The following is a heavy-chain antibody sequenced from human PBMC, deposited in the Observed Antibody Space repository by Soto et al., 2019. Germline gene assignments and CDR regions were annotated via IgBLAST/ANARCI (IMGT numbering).Heavy chain of an antibody. D-gene: IGHD1-1*01. CDR3: ARAQYYWGGRQQPIDS. V-gene: IGHV4-34*01. Sequence: SSETLSLTCAVSGGSFRGYYWTWIRQSPGKGLEWLGDINHIGITNYNPSLKSRVSIPVDTSKNQFPLKLSSVTAADTAVYYCARAQYYWGGRQQPIDSLGQGNLVTGPS. CDR1: GGSFRGYY. CDR2: INHIGIT. J-gene: IGHJ4*02.